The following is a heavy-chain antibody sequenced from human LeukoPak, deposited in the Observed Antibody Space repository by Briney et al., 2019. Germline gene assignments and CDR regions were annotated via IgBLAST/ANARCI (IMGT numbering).Heavy chain of an antibody. J-gene: IGHJ4*02. Sequence: PSETLSLTCTVSGGTISSYYWNWIRQPPGKGLEWIGEINHSGTTNYNPSLKSRVTISVDTSKNQFSLKLTSVTAADTAVYYCARAGDRSGYSDYWGQGTLVTVSS. CDR1: GGTISSYY. CDR2: INHSGTT. CDR3: ARAGDRSGYSDY. D-gene: IGHD3-22*01. V-gene: IGHV4-34*01.